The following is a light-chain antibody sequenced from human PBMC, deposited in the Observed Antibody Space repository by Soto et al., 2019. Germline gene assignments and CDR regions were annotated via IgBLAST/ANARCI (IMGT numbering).Light chain of an antibody. CDR3: QQYYATPFT. J-gene: IGKJ3*01. CDR2: WAS. Sequence: DIVMTQSPDSLAVSLGERATINCKSCQSVLYSSNNANYLAWYQQKPGQPPKLLLYWASTRESGVPERFSGSGSGTDFSLTISSLQAEDVAVYYCQQYYATPFTFGPGTKVDI. CDR1: QSVLYSSNNANY. V-gene: IGKV4-1*01.